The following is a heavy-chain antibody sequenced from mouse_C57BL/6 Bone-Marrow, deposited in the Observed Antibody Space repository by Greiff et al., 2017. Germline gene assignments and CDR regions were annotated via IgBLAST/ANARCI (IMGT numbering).Heavy chain of an antibody. Sequence: QVQLKESGAELVKPGASVKISCKASGYAFSSYWMNWVKQRPGKGLEWIGQIYPGDGDTNYNGKFKGKATLTADKSSSTAYMQLSSLTSEDSAVYFCAIDGYSGFFAYWGQGTLVTVSA. D-gene: IGHD2-3*01. CDR2: IYPGDGDT. CDR1: GYAFSSYW. J-gene: IGHJ3*01. CDR3: AIDGYSGFFAY. V-gene: IGHV1-80*01.